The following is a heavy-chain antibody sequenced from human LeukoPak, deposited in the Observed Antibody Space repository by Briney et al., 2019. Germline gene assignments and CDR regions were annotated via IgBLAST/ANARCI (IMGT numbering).Heavy chain of an antibody. J-gene: IGHJ4*02. V-gene: IGHV1-18*01. Sequence: ASVKVSCKASGYMFNLYGISWVRQAPGQGLEWMGWISAYNGNTNYAQKLQGRVTMTTDTSTSTAYMELRSLRSDDTAVYYCARGAKRVGARGEDYWGQGTLVTVSS. CDR2: ISAYNGNT. CDR1: GYMFNLYG. CDR3: ARGAKRVGARGEDY. D-gene: IGHD1-26*01.